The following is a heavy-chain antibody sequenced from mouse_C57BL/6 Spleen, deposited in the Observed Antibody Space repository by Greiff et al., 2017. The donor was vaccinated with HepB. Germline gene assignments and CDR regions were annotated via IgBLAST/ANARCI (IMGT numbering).Heavy chain of an antibody. J-gene: IGHJ3*01. V-gene: IGHV1-64*01. CDR1: GYTFTSYW. Sequence: QVQLQQPGAELVKPGASVKLSCKASGYTFTSYWMHWVKQRPGQGLEWIGMIHPNSGSTNYNEKFKSKATLTVDKSSSTAYMQLSSLTSEDSAVYYCARDGDYDDPWFADWGQGTLVTVSA. CDR2: IHPNSGST. D-gene: IGHD2-4*01. CDR3: ARDGDYDDPWFAD.